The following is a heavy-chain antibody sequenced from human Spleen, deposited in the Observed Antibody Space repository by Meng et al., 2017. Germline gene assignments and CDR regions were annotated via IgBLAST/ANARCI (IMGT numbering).Heavy chain of an antibody. CDR3: ARAYDYVWGSYRYSEYFQH. V-gene: IGHV1-69*13. CDR1: GGTFSSYA. CDR2: IIPIFGTA. J-gene: IGHJ1*01. D-gene: IGHD3-16*02. Sequence: SVKVSCKASGGTFSSYAISWVRQAPGQGLEWMGGIIPIFGTANYAQKFQGRVTITVDESTSTAYMELSSLRSEDTAVYYCARAYDYVWGSYRYSEYFQHWGQGTLVTVSS.